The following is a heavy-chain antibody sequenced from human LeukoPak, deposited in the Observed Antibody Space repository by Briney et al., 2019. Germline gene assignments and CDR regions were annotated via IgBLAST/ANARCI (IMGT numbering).Heavy chain of an antibody. CDR3: ARGARGYYFDY. D-gene: IGHD3-16*01. V-gene: IGHV3-21*01. CDR1: GFTFSSYS. CDR2: ISSSSSYI. J-gene: IGHJ4*02. Sequence: GGSLRLSCAASGFTFSSYSMNWVRQAPGRGLEWVSSISSSSSYIYYADSVKGRLTISRDNAKNSLYLQMNSLRAEDTAVYYCARGARGYYFDYWGQGTLVTVSS.